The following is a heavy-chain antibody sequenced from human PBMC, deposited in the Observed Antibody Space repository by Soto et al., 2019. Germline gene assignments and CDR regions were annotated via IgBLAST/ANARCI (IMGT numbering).Heavy chain of an antibody. J-gene: IGHJ6*02. CDR3: ARHGSTARLGV. V-gene: IGHV4-28*01. Sequence: TSETLSLTCAVSGYSISSSNWWGWIRQPPGKGLEWIGYIYYSGTTYYNPSLKSRVTMSVDTSRNQFSLKLRSVTAADTAVYYWARHGSTARLGVWGQGITVTVSS. D-gene: IGHD1-1*01. CDR1: GYSISSSNW. CDR2: IYYSGTT.